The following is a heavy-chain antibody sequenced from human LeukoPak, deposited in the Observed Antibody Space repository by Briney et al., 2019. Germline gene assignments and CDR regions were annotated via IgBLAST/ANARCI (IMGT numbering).Heavy chain of an antibody. Sequence: GGSLRLSCAASGFTFSNAGMSWVRQAPGRGLEWVGRIKSKTDGGTTDYAAPVKGRLTISRDDSKNTLYLQMNSLKTEDTAVYYCTVSRWELFLYWGQGTLVTVSS. CDR1: GFTFSNAG. CDR3: TVSRWELFLY. CDR2: IKSKTDGGTT. V-gene: IGHV3-15*01. J-gene: IGHJ4*02. D-gene: IGHD1-26*01.